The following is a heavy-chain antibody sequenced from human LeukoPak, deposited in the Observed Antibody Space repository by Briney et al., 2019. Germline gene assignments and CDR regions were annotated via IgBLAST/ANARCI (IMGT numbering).Heavy chain of an antibody. D-gene: IGHD3-3*01. V-gene: IGHV3-7*01. CDR1: GFTFRSYW. J-gene: IGHJ4*02. Sequence: PGGSLRLSCAASGFTFRSYWMSWVRQAPGKGLEWVANIKQDGSEKYYVDSVKGRFTISRDNAKNSLYLQMNSLRAEDTAVYYCARGPSYYDFWSGYSLDYWGQGTLVTVSS. CDR3: ARGPSYYDFWSGYSLDY. CDR2: IKQDGSEK.